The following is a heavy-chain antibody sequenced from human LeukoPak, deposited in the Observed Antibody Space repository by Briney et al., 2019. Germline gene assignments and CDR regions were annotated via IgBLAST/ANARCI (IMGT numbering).Heavy chain of an antibody. J-gene: IGHJ5*02. CDR1: GFTFSSYA. CDR2: ISGSGGST. V-gene: IGHV3-23*01. D-gene: IGHD5-12*01. Sequence: GGSLRLSCAASGFTFSSYAMSWVRLAPGTGLEWVSAISGSGGSTYYSDSVNGRFTISRDNSKNTLYLQMNSLRADDTAVYYCAISVATEPNWFDPCGQGALVTVSS. CDR3: AISVATEPNWFDP.